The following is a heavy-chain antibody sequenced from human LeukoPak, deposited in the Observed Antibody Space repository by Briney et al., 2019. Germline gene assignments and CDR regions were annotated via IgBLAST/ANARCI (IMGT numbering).Heavy chain of an antibody. V-gene: IGHV4-39*01. CDR1: GGSISSSSYY. CDR2: IYYSGST. Sequence: SETLSLTCTVSGGSISSSSYYWGWIRQPPGKGLEWIGSIYYSGSTYYNPSLKSRVTISVDTSKNQFSLKLSSVTAADTAVYYCARLAYYYDSSGYHYAFDIWGQGTMVTVSS. J-gene: IGHJ3*02. CDR3: ARLAYYYDSSGYHYAFDI. D-gene: IGHD3-22*01.